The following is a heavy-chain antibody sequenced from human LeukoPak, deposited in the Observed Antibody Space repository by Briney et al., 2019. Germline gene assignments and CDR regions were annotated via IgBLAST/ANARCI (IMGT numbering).Heavy chain of an antibody. Sequence: GGSLRLSCAASGFTFSSYGMHWVRQAPGKGLEWVAVIWYDGSNKHYADSVKGRFTISRDNSKNTLYLQMNSLRAEDTAVYYCARDRGFGAPDYWGQGTLVTVSS. V-gene: IGHV3-33*01. CDR1: GFTFSSYG. CDR3: ARDRGFGAPDY. CDR2: IWYDGSNK. D-gene: IGHD3-10*01. J-gene: IGHJ4*02.